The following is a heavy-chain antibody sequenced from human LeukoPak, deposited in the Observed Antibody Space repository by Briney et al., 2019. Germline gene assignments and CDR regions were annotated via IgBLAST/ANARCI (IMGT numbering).Heavy chain of an antibody. CDR2: IYYSGST. CDR3: ARGPYCSRGTCSLDY. Sequence: SETLSLTCTVSGVSISSGGYYWSWIRQHPGKGLEWIGYIYYSGSTYYNPSLKSRVTISVDTSKNQFSLKLTSVTAADTAVYYCARGPYCSRGTCSLDYWGQGTLVTVSS. V-gene: IGHV4-31*03. J-gene: IGHJ4*02. D-gene: IGHD2-15*01. CDR1: GVSISSGGYY.